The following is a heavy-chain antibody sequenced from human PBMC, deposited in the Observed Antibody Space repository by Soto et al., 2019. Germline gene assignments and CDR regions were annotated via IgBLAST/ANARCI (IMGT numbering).Heavy chain of an antibody. CDR1: GGPISSGGYS. J-gene: IGHJ4*02. CDR3: GYIVVAPELTDY. V-gene: IGHV4-30-2*01. Sequence: SETLSLTCAVSGGPISSGGYSWSWIRQAPGKGLEWIGYFYHSGSTYYNPSLKSRVTISVERSKNQVSLKLSSVTAADTAVYYCGYIVVAPELTDYWGQGTLVTVSS. D-gene: IGHD3-22*01. CDR2: FYHSGST.